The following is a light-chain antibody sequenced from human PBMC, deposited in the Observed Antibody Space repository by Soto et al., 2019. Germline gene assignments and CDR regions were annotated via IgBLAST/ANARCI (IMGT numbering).Light chain of an antibody. J-gene: IGLJ2*01. V-gene: IGLV2-11*01. CDR1: SSDVGGYKY. CDR2: DVT. CDR3: CSYADSYIVV. Sequence: QSALTQPRSVSGSPGQSVTISCTGTSSDVGGYKYVSWYQQHPGKAPKLMIYDVTKRPSGVPGRFSGSKSGNTASLTISGLQAEDEADYYCCSYADSYIVVFGGGTKLTVL.